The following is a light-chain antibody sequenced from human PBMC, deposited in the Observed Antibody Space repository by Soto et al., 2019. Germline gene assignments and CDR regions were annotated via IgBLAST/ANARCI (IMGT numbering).Light chain of an antibody. V-gene: IGKV1-5*01. Sequence: DIQMTQSPSTLSASVGDRVTITCRASQSISTWLAWYQQKPGKTPKLLIFEATTLETGVPSRFSGSGSGTDFTLTITTLQPDDLTTNYCQQYSTYWTFGKWTKVAVK. J-gene: IGKJ1*01. CDR1: QSISTW. CDR2: EAT. CDR3: QQYSTYWT.